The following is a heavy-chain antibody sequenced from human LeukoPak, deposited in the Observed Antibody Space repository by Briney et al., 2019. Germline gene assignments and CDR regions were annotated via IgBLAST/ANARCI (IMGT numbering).Heavy chain of an antibody. CDR2: ISGSGGST. CDR3: AKVPSPFGVVRYFDY. Sequence: GGSLRLSCAASGFTFSSYAMSWVRQAPGKGLEWVSAISGSGGSTYYADSVKGRFTISRDNSKNTLYLQMNSLRAQDTAVYYCAKVPSPFGVVRYFDYWGQGTLVTVFS. J-gene: IGHJ4*02. D-gene: IGHD3-3*01. CDR1: GFTFSSYA. V-gene: IGHV3-23*01.